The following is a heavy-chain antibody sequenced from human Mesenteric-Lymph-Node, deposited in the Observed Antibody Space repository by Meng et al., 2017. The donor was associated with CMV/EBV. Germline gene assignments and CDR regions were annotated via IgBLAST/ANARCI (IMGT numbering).Heavy chain of an antibody. J-gene: IGHJ5*02. V-gene: IGHV4-39*01. CDR2: VHYTGST. Sequence: LPLRESGPGQVKPSETPSLPCTVSGDSISSFYYWGWIRQPPGRGLEWIGSVHYTGSTYYSPSLKSRVTVSVDTSKNQFSLRLTSVTAADTAVYYCARPFPSWQSPRLDPFGAWGQGTLVTVSS. D-gene: IGHD6-19*01. CDR3: ARPFPSWQSPRLDPFGA. CDR1: GDSISSFYY.